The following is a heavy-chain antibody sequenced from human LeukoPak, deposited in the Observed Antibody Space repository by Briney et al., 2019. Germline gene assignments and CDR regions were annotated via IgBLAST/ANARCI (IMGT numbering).Heavy chain of an antibody. D-gene: IGHD3-9*01. CDR1: GYSISSGYF. CDR2: VYHTGAT. Sequence: SETLSLTCGVSGYSISSGYFWVRLRQPPRKGLEWIGSVYHTGATYYNPSLRSPVTISVDTSKNQFSLELNSVTAADTAVYYCARDLGLTISANWFDPWGQGTLVTVSS. CDR3: ARDLGLTISANWFDP. J-gene: IGHJ5*02. V-gene: IGHV4-38-2*02.